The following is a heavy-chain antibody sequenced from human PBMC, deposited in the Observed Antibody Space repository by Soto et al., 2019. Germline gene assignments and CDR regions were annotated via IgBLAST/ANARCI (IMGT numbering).Heavy chain of an antibody. Sequence: QVQLVQSGAEVNKPGSSVKVSCKASGGTFSSYAISWVRQAPGQGLEWMGGITPIFGTANYAQKLQGRVTITADESTSTAYMELSSLRSEDTAVYYCARAVDSGYDWVYYFDYWGQGTLVTVSS. V-gene: IGHV1-69*01. CDR1: GGTFSSYA. CDR3: ARAVDSGYDWVYYFDY. D-gene: IGHD5-12*01. CDR2: ITPIFGTA. J-gene: IGHJ4*02.